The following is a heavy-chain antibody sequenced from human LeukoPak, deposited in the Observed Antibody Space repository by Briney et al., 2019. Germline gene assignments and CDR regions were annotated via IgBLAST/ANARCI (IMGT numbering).Heavy chain of an antibody. CDR2: ISSSSSYI. CDR1: GFTFSSYS. D-gene: IGHD2-2*01. CDR3: ARDHCSSTRGAPKQVCAFDI. V-gene: IGHV3-21*01. J-gene: IGHJ3*02. Sequence: GGSLRLSCAASGFTFSSYSMNWVRQAPGKGLEGVSSISSSSSYIYYEDSVKGRFTISRDNAKNSLYLQMNSLGAEDTAVYYCARDHCSSTRGAPKQVCAFDIWGQGTMVTVSS.